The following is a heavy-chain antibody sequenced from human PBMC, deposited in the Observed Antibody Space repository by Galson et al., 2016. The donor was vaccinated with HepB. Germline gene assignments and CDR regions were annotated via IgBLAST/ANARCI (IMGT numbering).Heavy chain of an antibody. CDR2: ISGSGDST. D-gene: IGHD2-2*01. CDR3: ARVRGRRGPAALDY. CDR1: GFTFATYA. Sequence: SLRLSCAASGFTFATYAMSWVRQAPGKGLEWVSAISGSGDSTYYADSVKGRFTISRDNPKNTLYLQMSSLRVEDTAMYYCARVRGRRGPAALDYWGQGTPVAVSS. V-gene: IGHV3-23*01. J-gene: IGHJ4*02.